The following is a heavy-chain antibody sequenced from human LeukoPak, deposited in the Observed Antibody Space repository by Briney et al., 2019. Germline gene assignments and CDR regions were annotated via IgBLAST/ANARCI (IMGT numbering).Heavy chain of an antibody. J-gene: IGHJ5*02. V-gene: IGHV6-1*01. CDR1: GDSVSGNSVA. CDR2: TYYRSKWNN. D-gene: IGHD6-19*01. CDR3: GRSGGEQWLGNWFDP. Sequence: SQTLSLTCAISGDSVSGNSVAWNWIRQSPSRGLEWLGRTYYRSKWNNDYAVTVKGRITINPDTSKNQFSLQLNSVTPEDTAVYYCGRSGGEQWLGNWFDPWGQGTLVTVSS.